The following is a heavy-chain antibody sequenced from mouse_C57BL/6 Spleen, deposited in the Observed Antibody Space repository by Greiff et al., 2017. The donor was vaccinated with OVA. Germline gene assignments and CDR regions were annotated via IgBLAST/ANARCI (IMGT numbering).Heavy chain of an antibody. Sequence: QVHVKQSGAELVKPGASVKISCKASGYAFSSYWMNWVKQRPGKGLEWIGQIYPGDGDTNYNGKFKGKATLTADKSSSTAYMQLSSLTSEDSAVYFCASGVITTVVDYFDYWGQGTTLTVSS. CDR1: GYAFSSYW. D-gene: IGHD1-1*01. J-gene: IGHJ2*01. CDR3: ASGVITTVVDYFDY. CDR2: IYPGDGDT. V-gene: IGHV1-80*01.